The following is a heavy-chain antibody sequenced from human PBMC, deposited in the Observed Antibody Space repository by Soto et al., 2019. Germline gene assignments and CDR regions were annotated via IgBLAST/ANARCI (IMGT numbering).Heavy chain of an antibody. CDR3: VLDFWSGFDAFDI. J-gene: IGHJ3*02. V-gene: IGHV3-64D*06. CDR2: ISSNGGST. D-gene: IGHD3-3*01. Sequence: AGGSLRLSCSASGFTFSSYAMHWVRQAPGKGLEYVSAISSNGGSTYYADSVKGRFTISRDNSKNTLYLQMSSLRAEDTAVYYCVLDFWSGFDAFDIWGQGTMVTVSS. CDR1: GFTFSSYA.